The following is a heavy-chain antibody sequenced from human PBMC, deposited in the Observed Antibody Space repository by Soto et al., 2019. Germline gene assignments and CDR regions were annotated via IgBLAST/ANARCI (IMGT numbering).Heavy chain of an antibody. D-gene: IGHD3-22*01. Sequence: SVKVSCKASGGTFSSYAISWVRQAPGQGLEWMGGIIPIFGTANYAQKFQGRVTITADESTSTAYMELSSLRSEDTAVYYCARISPPDYDSSGPTFKDPSYYYYYGMDVWGQGTTVTVSS. J-gene: IGHJ6*02. CDR1: GGTFSSYA. CDR3: ARISPPDYDSSGPTFKDPSYYYYYGMDV. CDR2: IIPIFGTA. V-gene: IGHV1-69*13.